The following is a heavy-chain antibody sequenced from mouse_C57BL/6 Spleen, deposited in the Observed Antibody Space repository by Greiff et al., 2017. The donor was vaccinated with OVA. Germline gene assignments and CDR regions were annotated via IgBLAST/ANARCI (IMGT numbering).Heavy chain of an antibody. CDR1: GYTFTSYW. CDR3: ARSFITTDYFDY. V-gene: IGHV1-55*01. D-gene: IGHD1-1*01. CDR2: IYPGSGST. Sequence: QVQLQQPGAELVKPGASVKMSCKASGYTFTSYWITWVKQRPGQGLEWIGDIYPGSGSTNYNEKLKSKATLTVDTSSSTAYMLLSSLTSEYSAVYYCARSFITTDYFDYWGQGTTLTVSS. J-gene: IGHJ2*01.